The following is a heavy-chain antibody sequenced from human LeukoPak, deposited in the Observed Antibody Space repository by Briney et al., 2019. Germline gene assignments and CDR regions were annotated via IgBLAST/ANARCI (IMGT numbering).Heavy chain of an antibody. V-gene: IGHV1-2*02. CDR2: TNPNSGGT. J-gene: IGHJ6*03. CDR3: ARDLSLVVPAAHYYYYYMDV. CDR1: GYTFTGYY. D-gene: IGHD2-2*01. Sequence: ASVKVSCKASGYTFTGYYMHWVRQAPGQGLEWMGWTNPNSGGTNYAQKFQGRVTMTRDTSISTAYMELSRLRSDDTAVYYCARDLSLVVPAAHYYYYYMDVWGKGTTVTVSS.